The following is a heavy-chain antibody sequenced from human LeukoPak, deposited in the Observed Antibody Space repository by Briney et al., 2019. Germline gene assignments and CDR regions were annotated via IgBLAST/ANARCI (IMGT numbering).Heavy chain of an antibody. V-gene: IGHV4-61*02. D-gene: IGHD6-13*01. CDR3: AREPSSSWYMTPHYYYYYMDV. Sequence: SQTLSLTCTVSGGSISSGSYYWSWIRQPAGKGLEWIGRIYTSGSTNYNPSLKSRVTISVDTSKNQFSLKLSSVTAADTAVYYCAREPSSSWYMTPHYYYYYMDVWGKGTTVTVSS. CDR1: GGSISSGSYY. J-gene: IGHJ6*03. CDR2: IYTSGST.